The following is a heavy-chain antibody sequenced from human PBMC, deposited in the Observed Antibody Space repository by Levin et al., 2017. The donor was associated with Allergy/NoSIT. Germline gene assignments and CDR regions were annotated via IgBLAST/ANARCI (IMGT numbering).Heavy chain of an antibody. J-gene: IGHJ4*02. CDR1: GFTFSSYA. CDR2: ISSNGGST. D-gene: IGHD4-17*01. V-gene: IGHV3-64D*06. Sequence: GGSLRLSCSASGFTFSSYAMHWVRQAPGKGLEYVSAISSNGGSTYYADSVKGRFTISRDNSKNTLYLQMSSLRAEDTAVYYCVKDGDLGAGPYDYGDYSYFDYWGQGTLVTVSS. CDR3: VKDGDLGAGPYDYGDYSYFDY.